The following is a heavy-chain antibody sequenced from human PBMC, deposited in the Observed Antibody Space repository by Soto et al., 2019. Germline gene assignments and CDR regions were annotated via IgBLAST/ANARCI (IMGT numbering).Heavy chain of an antibody. J-gene: IGHJ5*02. Sequence: PSVPLSVTCAVDGGCFSGYYWSRIRQHPGKGLEWIGEINHSGSTNYNPSLKSRVTISVDTSKNQFSLKLSSVTAADTAVYYCARGRRLTYYDFMVRWFDPWGQGTLVTVSS. CDR3: ARGRRLTYYDFMVRWFDP. D-gene: IGHD3-3*01. CDR1: GGCFSGYY. V-gene: IGHV4-34*01. CDR2: INHSGST.